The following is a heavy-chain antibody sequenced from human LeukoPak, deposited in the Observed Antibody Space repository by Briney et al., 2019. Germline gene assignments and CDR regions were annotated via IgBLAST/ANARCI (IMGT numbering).Heavy chain of an antibody. CDR3: ARVRRFLEWSYFDY. D-gene: IGHD3-3*01. CDR2: INPNSGGT. CDR1: GYTFTGYY. V-gene: IGHV1-2*02. J-gene: IGHJ4*02. Sequence: ASVKVSCKASGYTFTGYYTHWVRQAPGQGLEWMGWINPNSGGTNYAQKFQGRVTMTRDTSISTAYMELSRLRSDDTAVYYCARVRRFLEWSYFDYWGQGTLVTVSS.